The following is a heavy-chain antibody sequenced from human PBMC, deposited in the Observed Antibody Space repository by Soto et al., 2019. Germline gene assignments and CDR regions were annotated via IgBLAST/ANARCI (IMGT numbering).Heavy chain of an antibody. CDR1: GFMFENYA. CDR3: AKGKSENGVDWLDP. CDR2: VRGNSYGA. D-gene: IGHD2-8*01. J-gene: IGHJ5*02. V-gene: IGHV3-23*01. Sequence: GGSLRLSCAASGFMFENYAMIWVRQAPGKGLEWVATVRGNSYGAYYADCVRGRFIISRDNSKNTMSLQLNSLRDDDTAIYYCAKGKSENGVDWLDPWGPGTLVTVSS.